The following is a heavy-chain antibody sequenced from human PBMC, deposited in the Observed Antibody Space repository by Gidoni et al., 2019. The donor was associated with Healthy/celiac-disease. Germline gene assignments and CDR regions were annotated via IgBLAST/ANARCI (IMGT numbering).Heavy chain of an antibody. CDR3: AKSYGDWGFDY. Sequence: GFTFSSYGMHWVRQAPGKGPEWVAVISYDGSNKYYADSVKGRFTISRDNSKNPLYLQMNSLRAEDTAVYYCAKSYGDWGFDYWGQGTLVTVSS. D-gene: IGHD4-17*01. CDR1: GFTFSSYG. J-gene: IGHJ4*02. V-gene: IGHV3-30*18. CDR2: ISYDGSNK.